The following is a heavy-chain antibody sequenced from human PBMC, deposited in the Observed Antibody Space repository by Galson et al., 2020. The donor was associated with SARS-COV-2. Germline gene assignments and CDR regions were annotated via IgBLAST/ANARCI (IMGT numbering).Heavy chain of an antibody. CDR2: IFYSGFT. V-gene: IGHV4-31*03. CDR1: GDSITSDDSY. CDR3: ASGLGGDY. D-gene: IGHD1-26*01. J-gene: IGHJ4*02. Sequence: SETLSLTCTVSGDSITSDDSYWSWIRQHPRRGLEWIGYIFYSGFTYYSPSFKSRVTMSLDTSKNQFSLELNSVTAADTAVYYCASGLGGDYWGPGTLVTVSS.